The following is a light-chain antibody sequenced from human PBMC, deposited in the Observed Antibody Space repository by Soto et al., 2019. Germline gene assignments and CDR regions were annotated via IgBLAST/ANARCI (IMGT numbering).Light chain of an antibody. CDR1: QSISSY. V-gene: IGKV1-39*01. CDR3: QQSYSTPT. Sequence: DIQMTQSPSSLSASVGDRVTITCRASQSISSYLNWYQQKPGKAPKLLIYAASSLQSGVPSRFSGSGSGTDFTLTISSLQPEDFATYYCQQSYSTPTFGQGTKGEI. J-gene: IGKJ1*01. CDR2: AAS.